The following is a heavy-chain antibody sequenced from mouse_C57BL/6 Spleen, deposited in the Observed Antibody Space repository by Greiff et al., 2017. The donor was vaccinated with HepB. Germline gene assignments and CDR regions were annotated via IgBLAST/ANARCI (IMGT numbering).Heavy chain of an antibody. CDR3: ARRGYGFSFYFDY. Sequence: DVKLVESGGGLVKPGGSLKLSCAASGFTFSDYGMHWVRQAPEKGLEWVAYISSGSSTNYYEEKVKGRCTISRDNAKNTLFLQMNSLRYEDTAVYYCARRGYGFSFYFDYWGQGTTLTVSS. J-gene: IGHJ2*01. D-gene: IGHD1-2*01. CDR1: GFTFSDYG. CDR2: ISSGSSTN. V-gene: IGHV5-17*01.